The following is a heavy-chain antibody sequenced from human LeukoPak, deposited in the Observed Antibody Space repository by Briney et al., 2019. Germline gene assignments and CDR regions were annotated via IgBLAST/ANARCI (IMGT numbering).Heavy chain of an antibody. J-gene: IGHJ4*02. CDR3: ARERAIASLRPYYFDY. CDR2: ISSSGSTI. V-gene: IGHV3-11*01. CDR1: GFTLRDYY. D-gene: IGHD6-6*01. Sequence: PGGSLRLSCAASGFTLRDYYMSWIRQAPGKRLEWSSYISSSGSTIYYADSVKGRFTISRDNARNSLYLQMNSLRAEDTAVYYCARERAIASLRPYYFDYWGQGTLVTVSS.